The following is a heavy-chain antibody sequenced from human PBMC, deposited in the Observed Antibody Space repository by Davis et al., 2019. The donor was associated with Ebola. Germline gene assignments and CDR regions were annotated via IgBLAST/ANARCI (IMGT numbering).Heavy chain of an antibody. D-gene: IGHD2-15*01. J-gene: IGHJ4*02. CDR3: ARGGDIVVVVAATGFDY. Sequence: ASVKVSCKASGYTFTGYYMHWVRQATGQGLEWMGWMNPNSGNTGYAQKFQGRVTMTRNTSISTAYMELSSLRSEDTAVYYCARGGDIVVVVAATGFDYWGQGTLVTVSS. CDR1: GYTFTGYY. V-gene: IGHV1-8*02. CDR2: MNPNSGNT.